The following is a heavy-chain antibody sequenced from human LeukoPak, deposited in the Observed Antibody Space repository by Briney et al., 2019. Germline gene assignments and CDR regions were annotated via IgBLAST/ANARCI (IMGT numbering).Heavy chain of an antibody. D-gene: IGHD3-22*01. CDR1: GGSFSGYY. Sequence: SETLSLTCAVYGGSFSGYYWSWIRQPPGKGLEWIGEINHSGSTNYNPSLKSRVTISVDTSKNQFSLKLSSVTAADTAVYYCATTSDSYYYDSSGPSLGDAFDIWGQGTMVTVSS. CDR3: ATTSDSYYYDSSGPSLGDAFDI. V-gene: IGHV4-34*01. CDR2: INHSGST. J-gene: IGHJ3*02.